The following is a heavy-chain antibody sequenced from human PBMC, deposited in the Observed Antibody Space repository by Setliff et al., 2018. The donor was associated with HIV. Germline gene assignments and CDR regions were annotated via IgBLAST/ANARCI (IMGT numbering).Heavy chain of an antibody. CDR1: GYTFTSYD. V-gene: IGHV1-18*01. D-gene: IGHD3-22*01. Sequence: GASVKVSCKASGYTFTSYDISWVRQAPGQGLEWVGWISAYNGNTNYAQKLQGRVTMTTDTSTSTAYMELRSLRSDDTAVYYCAREIGDYYDSSGYYPPTDYYYGMDVWGQGTTVTVS. CDR3: AREIGDYYDSSGYYPPTDYYYGMDV. J-gene: IGHJ6*02. CDR2: ISAYNGNT.